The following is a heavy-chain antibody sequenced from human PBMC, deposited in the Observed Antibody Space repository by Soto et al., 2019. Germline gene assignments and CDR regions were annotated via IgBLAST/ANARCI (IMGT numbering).Heavy chain of an antibody. D-gene: IGHD5-18*01. Sequence: PGGSLRLSCAASGFTFSSYAMHWVRQAPGKGLEWVAVISYDGSKKYYADSVKGRFTISRDNSKNTLYLQMNSLRAEDTAVYYCARDEDWIQLWLARYYYYGMDVWGQGTTVTVSS. V-gene: IGHV3-30-3*01. J-gene: IGHJ6*02. CDR1: GFTFSSYA. CDR2: ISYDGSKK. CDR3: ARDEDWIQLWLARYYYYGMDV.